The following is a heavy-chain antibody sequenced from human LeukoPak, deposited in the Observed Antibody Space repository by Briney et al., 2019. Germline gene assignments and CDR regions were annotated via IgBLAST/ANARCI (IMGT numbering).Heavy chain of an antibody. CDR1: GFTFSNAW. D-gene: IGHD3-10*01. Sequence: GGSLRLPCAASGFTFSNAWMSWVRQAPGKGLEWVGRIKSKTDGGTTDYAAPVKGRFTISRDDSKNTLYLQMNSLKTEDTAVYYCTTAYVLLWFGELLPHTFDYWGQGTLVTVSS. CDR2: IKSKTDGGTT. J-gene: IGHJ4*02. V-gene: IGHV3-15*01. CDR3: TTAYVLLWFGELLPHTFDY.